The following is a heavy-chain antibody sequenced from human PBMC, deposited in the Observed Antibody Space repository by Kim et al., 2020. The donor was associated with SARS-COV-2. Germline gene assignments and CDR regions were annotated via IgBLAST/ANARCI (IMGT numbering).Heavy chain of an antibody. CDR3: AKDLLYVSGGGYFDS. Sequence: GGSLRLSCAASGFTFSDNAMSWVRRAPGKGLEWVSGISGSITDTKYADSVRGRFTISRDNSKNTLYLQMDSLRVEDTAVYYCAKDLLYVSGGGYFDSLG. V-gene: IGHV3-23*01. CDR1: GFTFSDNA. J-gene: IGHJ4*01. CDR2: ISGSITDT. D-gene: IGHD3-10*01.